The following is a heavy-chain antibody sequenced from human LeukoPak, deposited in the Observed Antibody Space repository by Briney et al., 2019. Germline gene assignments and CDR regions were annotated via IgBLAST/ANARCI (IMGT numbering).Heavy chain of an antibody. V-gene: IGHV3-30*14. CDR2: ISYDGSNK. CDR1: GFTFSSYA. CDR3: AKDYDSSGYFDY. Sequence: TGGSLRLSCAASGFTFSSYAMHWVRQAPGKGLEWVAVISYDGSNKYYADSVKGRFTISRDNSKNTLYLQMNSLRAEDTAVYYCAKDYDSSGYFDYWGQGTLVTVSS. D-gene: IGHD3-22*01. J-gene: IGHJ4*02.